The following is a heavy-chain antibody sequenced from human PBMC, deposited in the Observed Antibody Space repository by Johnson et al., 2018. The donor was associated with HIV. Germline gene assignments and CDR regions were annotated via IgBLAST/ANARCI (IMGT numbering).Heavy chain of an antibody. CDR1: GFTFDDYG. V-gene: IGHV3-20*04. J-gene: IGHJ3*02. D-gene: IGHD2-2*01. CDR2: INWNGGSA. Sequence: EQLVESGGGVVRPGGSLRLSCAASGFTFDDYGMSWVRQAPGKGLEWVSGINWNGGSAGYADSVKGRFTISRDNAKNSLYLQMNSLRAEETALYYCAKDRSYANDAFDIWGQGTMVTVSS. CDR3: AKDRSYANDAFDI.